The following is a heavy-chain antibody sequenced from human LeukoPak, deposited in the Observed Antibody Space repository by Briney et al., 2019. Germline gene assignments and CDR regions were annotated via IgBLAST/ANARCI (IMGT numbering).Heavy chain of an antibody. D-gene: IGHD3-22*01. Sequence: SETLSLTCTVSGGSINSDSYYWTWIRQPAGKGLEWIGRIYTTGSPNYNPSLKSRVTISIDTSKNQFSLKLSSVSAADTAIYYCAREGYLDTSGYLAYYFDFWGQGTLVTVSS. CDR2: IYTTGSP. V-gene: IGHV4-61*02. J-gene: IGHJ4*02. CDR1: GGSINSDSYY. CDR3: AREGYLDTSGYLAYYFDF.